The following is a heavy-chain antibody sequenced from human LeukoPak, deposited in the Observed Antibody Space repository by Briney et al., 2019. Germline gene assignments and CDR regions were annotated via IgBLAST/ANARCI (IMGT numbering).Heavy chain of an antibody. V-gene: IGHV3-23*01. J-gene: IGHJ4*02. CDR3: AKAGSGSYRYYFDY. CDR2: ISGSGGSI. D-gene: IGHD3-10*01. CDR1: GFTFSSYA. Sequence: PGGCLRLSCAASGFTFSSYAMSWVRQAPGKGLEWVSAISGSGGSIYYADSVKGRFTISRDNSKNTLYLQMNSLRAEDTAVYYCAKAGSGSYRYYFDYWGQGTLVTVSS.